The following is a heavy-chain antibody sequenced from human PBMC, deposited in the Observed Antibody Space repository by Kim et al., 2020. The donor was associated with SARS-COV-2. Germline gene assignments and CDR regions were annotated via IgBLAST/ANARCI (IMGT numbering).Heavy chain of an antibody. CDR3: ARVVDLRRSHFDY. V-gene: IGHV4-34*01. J-gene: IGHJ4*02. CDR1: GGSFSGYY. Sequence: SETLSLTCAVYGGSFSGYYWSWIRQPPGKGLGWIGEINHSGSTNYNPSLKSRVTISVDTSKNQFSLKLSSVTAADTAVYYCARVVDLRRSHFDYWGQGTLVTVSS. D-gene: IGHD2-15*01. CDR2: INHSGST.